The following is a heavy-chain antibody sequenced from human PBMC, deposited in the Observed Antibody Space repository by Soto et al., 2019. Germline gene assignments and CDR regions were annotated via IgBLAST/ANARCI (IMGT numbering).Heavy chain of an antibody. D-gene: IGHD6-13*01. CDR1: GFTFSSYS. CDR2: ISSSSSYI. Sequence: GGSLRLSCAASGFTFSSYSMNWVRQAPGKGLEWVSSISSSSSYIYYADSVKGRFTISRDNAKNSLYLQMNSLRAEDTAVYYCARVQQLASGAFDIWGQGTMVTVSS. J-gene: IGHJ3*02. CDR3: ARVQQLASGAFDI. V-gene: IGHV3-21*01.